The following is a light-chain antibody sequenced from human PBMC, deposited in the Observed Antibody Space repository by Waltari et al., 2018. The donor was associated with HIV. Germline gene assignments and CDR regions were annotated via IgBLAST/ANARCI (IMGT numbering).Light chain of an antibody. J-gene: IGLJ2*01. Sequence: QSVVTQPPSVSGAPGQRVTISCTGSSSNIGAGYDVHWYQQLPGTAPKPLICGNENRPAGVHGRFSGSKSGASASRAITGRQAEDEADYDCQSYDSSLSGSGVVFGGGTELTVL. CDR3: QSYDSSLSGSGVV. CDR2: GNE. CDR1: SSNIGAGYD. V-gene: IGLV1-40*01.